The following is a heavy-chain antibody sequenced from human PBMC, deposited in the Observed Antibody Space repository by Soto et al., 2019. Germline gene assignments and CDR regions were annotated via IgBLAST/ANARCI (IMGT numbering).Heavy chain of an antibody. J-gene: IGHJ4*02. CDR1: GFSLSTSGVG. V-gene: IGHV2-5*02. D-gene: IGHD3-22*01. CDR3: AHSRGVVAPFAY. Sequence: QITLKESGPTLVKPTQTLTLTCTFSGFSLSTSGVGVGWIRQPPGKALEWLALIYWDDDKRYSPSLKSRLTNSTDTPKNTVVLTMTHMDPVDTATYYCAHSRGVVAPFAYWGQGTLVTVSS. CDR2: IYWDDDK.